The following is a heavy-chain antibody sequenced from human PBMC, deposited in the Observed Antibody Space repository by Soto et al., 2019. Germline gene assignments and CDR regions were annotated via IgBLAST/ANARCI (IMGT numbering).Heavy chain of an antibody. J-gene: IGHJ5*02. CDR3: ATVVYGSGSYYGLNWFDP. V-gene: IGHV1-24*01. CDR1: GYTLTELS. CDR2: FDPEDGET. D-gene: IGHD3-10*01. Sequence: ASVKVSCKVSGYTLTELSMHWVRQALGKGLEWMGGFDPEDGETIYAQKFQGRVTMTEDTSTDTAYMELSSLRSEDTAVYYCATVVYGSGSYYGLNWFDPWGQGTLVTVSS.